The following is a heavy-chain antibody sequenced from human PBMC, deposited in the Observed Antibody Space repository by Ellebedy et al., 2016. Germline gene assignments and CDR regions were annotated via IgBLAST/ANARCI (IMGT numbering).Heavy chain of an antibody. CDR2: MNPNSGNT. CDR1: GYTFTSYD. V-gene: IGHV1-8*01. J-gene: IGHJ3*02. CDR3: ARMPPLWFGESPSADAFDI. Sequence: ASVKVSCKASGYTFTSYDINWVRQATRQGLEWMGWMNPNSGNTGYAQKFQGRVTMTRNTSISTAYMELSSLRSEDTAVYYCARMPPLWFGESPSADAFDIWGQGTMVTVSS. D-gene: IGHD3-10*01.